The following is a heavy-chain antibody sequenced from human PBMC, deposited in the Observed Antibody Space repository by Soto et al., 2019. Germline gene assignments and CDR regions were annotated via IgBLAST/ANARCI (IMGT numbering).Heavy chain of an antibody. Sequence: QLQLQESGPGLVKPSETLSLTCTVSGGSISSYYWSWIRQPPGKGLEWIGYIYYSGSTNYNPSLKSPVTISVDTSKNHFPLKLTSVTAADTAVYYCARTTGQWLYYSFDIWGQGTMVTVSS. V-gene: IGHV4-59*01. CDR3: ARTTGQWLYYSFDI. D-gene: IGHD6-19*01. CDR2: IYYSGST. CDR1: GGSISSYY. J-gene: IGHJ3*02.